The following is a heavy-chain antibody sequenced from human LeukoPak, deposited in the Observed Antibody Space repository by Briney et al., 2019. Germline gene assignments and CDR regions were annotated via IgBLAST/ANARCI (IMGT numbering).Heavy chain of an antibody. CDR3: ARGPPTEYYDGSGYYYFDY. J-gene: IGHJ4*02. CDR1: GGSFSGYW. D-gene: IGHD3-22*01. V-gene: IGHV4-34*01. CDR2: INHSGST. Sequence: SETLSLTCAVSGGSFSGYWWTWIRQPPRKGLEWIGEINHSGSTNYNASLRSRVAISVDTSKNQFSLKLNSLTAADTAVYCCARGPPTEYYDGSGYYYFDYWGQGTLVTVSS.